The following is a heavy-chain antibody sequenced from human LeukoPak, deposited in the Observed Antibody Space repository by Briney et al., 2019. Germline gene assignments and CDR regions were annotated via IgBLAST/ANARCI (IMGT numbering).Heavy chain of an antibody. CDR1: GGSISSYY. CDR3: ARGYGNPHFDY. J-gene: IGHJ4*02. Sequence: KSSETLSLTCTVSGGSISSYYWSWIRQPPGKGLVWIGYIYYSGSTNYNPSLKSRVTISVDTSKNQFSLKLSSVTAADTAVYYCARGYGNPHFDYWGQGTLVTVSS. CDR2: IYYSGST. D-gene: IGHD5-18*01. V-gene: IGHV4-59*01.